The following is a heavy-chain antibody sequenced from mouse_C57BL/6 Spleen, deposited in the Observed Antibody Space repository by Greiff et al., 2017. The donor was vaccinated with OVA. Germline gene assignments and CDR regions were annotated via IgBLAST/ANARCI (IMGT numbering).Heavy chain of an antibody. D-gene: IGHD1-1*01. Sequence: QVQLKQSGAELVRPGASVTLSCKASGYTFTDYEMHWVKQTPVHGLEWIGAIDPETGGTAYNQKFKGKAILTADKSSSTAYMELRSLTSEDSAVYYCTRSGYYGSIPYAMDYWGQGTSVTVSS. CDR3: TRSGYYGSIPYAMDY. J-gene: IGHJ4*01. V-gene: IGHV1-15*01. CDR2: IDPETGGT. CDR1: GYTFTDYE.